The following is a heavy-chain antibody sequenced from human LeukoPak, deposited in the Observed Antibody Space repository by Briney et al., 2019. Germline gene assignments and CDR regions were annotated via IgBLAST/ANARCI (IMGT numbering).Heavy chain of an antibody. Sequence: SETLSLTCTVSGDSMTNYYWSWIRQPPGMGLEWIGYISYSGSTNYNPSLKSRVTFSIDTSNNQFSLTLSSVTAADTAVYYCAREYCPTTICYPSGGYYDSWGQGTLVTVSS. J-gene: IGHJ4*02. D-gene: IGHD2-2*01. CDR1: GDSMTNYY. CDR2: ISYSGST. CDR3: AREYCPTTICYPSGGYYDS. V-gene: IGHV4-59*12.